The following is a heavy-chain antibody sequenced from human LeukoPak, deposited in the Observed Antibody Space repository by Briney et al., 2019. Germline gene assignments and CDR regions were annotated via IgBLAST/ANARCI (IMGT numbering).Heavy chain of an antibody. J-gene: IGHJ3*02. CDR2: ISAYNGNT. V-gene: IGHV1-18*01. CDR1: GYTFTTYG. Sequence: ASVKVSCKASGYTFTTYGLSWVRQAPGQGLEWMGWISAYNGNTNYAQKLQGRVTMTTDTSTSTAYMELRSLRSDDTAVYYCARFGLGKHIEVAGIPFDIWGQGTMVTVSS. CDR3: ARFGLGKHIEVAGIPFDI. D-gene: IGHD6-19*01.